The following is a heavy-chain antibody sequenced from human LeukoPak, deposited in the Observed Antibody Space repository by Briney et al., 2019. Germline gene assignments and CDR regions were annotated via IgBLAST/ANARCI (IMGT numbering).Heavy chain of an antibody. Sequence: RGESLKISCKTSGYKFSDYWIGWVRQMPGKGLEWRGIIYPGDSDTRYSPSFQGQVTISADRSISTAYLQWSSLKASDTAMYYCARGQLGMAYYYYYMDVWGKGTTVTVSS. D-gene: IGHD7-27*01. CDR1: GYKFSDYW. CDR2: IYPGDSDT. CDR3: ARGQLGMAYYYYYMDV. V-gene: IGHV5-51*01. J-gene: IGHJ6*03.